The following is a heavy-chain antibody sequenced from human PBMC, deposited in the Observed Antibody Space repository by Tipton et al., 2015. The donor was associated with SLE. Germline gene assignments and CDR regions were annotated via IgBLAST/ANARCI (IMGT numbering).Heavy chain of an antibody. CDR3: ARARRTTSSHFDY. Sequence: LRLSCTVSGGSFSRVGYYWSWIRQHPGKGLEWIGYIYHTGSTYYNPSLESRVTISVDTSKNQFSLRLTSMTPADTAVYYCARARRTTSSHFDYWGQGTLVTVSS. CDR1: GGSFSRVGYY. V-gene: IGHV4-31*03. D-gene: IGHD6-6*01. J-gene: IGHJ4*02. CDR2: IYHTGST.